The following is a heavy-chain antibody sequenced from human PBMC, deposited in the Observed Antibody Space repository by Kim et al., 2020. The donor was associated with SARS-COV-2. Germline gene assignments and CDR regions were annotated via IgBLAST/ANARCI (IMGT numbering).Heavy chain of an antibody. CDR3: AKVQFGESNYDDAFDI. V-gene: IGHV3-9*01. CDR2: ISWNSGSI. CDR1: GFTFGDYA. J-gene: IGHJ3*02. D-gene: IGHD3-10*01. Sequence: GGSLRLSCAASGFTFGDYAMHWVRQAPGKGLEWVSGISWNSGSIGYADSVKGRFTISRDNAKNSLYLQMNSLRAEDTALYYCAKVQFGESNYDDAFDIWGQGTMVTVSS.